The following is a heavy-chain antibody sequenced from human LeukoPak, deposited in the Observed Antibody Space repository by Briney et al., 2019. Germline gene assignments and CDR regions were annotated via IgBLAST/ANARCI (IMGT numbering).Heavy chain of an antibody. CDR2: IKEDGSEK. CDR1: GFTFSTYW. CDR3: TRGAFSNFDI. D-gene: IGHD2-2*01. J-gene: IGHJ3*02. V-gene: IGHV3-7*05. Sequence: GGSLRLSCAASGFTFSTYWMRWVRQAPGQGLEWVASIKEDGSEKYYVDSVKGRLTISRDNSKNSLYLQMNSLRADDTAVYYCTRGAFSNFDIWGQGTMVTVSS.